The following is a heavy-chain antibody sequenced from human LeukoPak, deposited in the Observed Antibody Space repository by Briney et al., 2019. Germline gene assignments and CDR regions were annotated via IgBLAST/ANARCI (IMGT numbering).Heavy chain of an antibody. V-gene: IGHV3-30*01. CDR3: ARARNGTLKY. CDR2: ISYDGSHQ. D-gene: IGHD1-26*01. Sequence: PGRSLRLSCAASGFTFSHYAMHWVRQAPGKGLEWVAVISYDGSHQYSADSVKGRLGISRDNSRHTLYLQMNSLRPEDTAVYYCARARNGTLKYWGQGTLVIVSS. J-gene: IGHJ4*02. CDR1: GFTFSHYA.